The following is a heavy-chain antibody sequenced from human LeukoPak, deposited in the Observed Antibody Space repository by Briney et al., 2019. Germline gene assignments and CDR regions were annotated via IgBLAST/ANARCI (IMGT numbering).Heavy chain of an antibody. V-gene: IGHV3-23*01. Sequence: GRSLRLSCAASGFTFSSYAMSWVRQAPGKGLEWVSTISGSGGSTYYADSVKGRFTISRDNSKNTLYLQMNSLRAEDTAVYYCAPRATANSGSLDNWGQGTLVTVSS. D-gene: IGHD1-26*01. CDR2: ISGSGGST. J-gene: IGHJ4*02. CDR3: APRATANSGSLDN. CDR1: GFTFSSYA.